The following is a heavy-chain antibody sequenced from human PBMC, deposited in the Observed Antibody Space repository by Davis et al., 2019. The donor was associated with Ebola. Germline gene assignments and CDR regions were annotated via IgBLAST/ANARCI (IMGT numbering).Heavy chain of an antibody. CDR2: VSYDGKKK. CDR1: GFTFSLNH. J-gene: IGHJ4*02. CDR3: ARDIEVATTTGYFDS. V-gene: IGHV3-30*07. D-gene: IGHD5-24*01. Sequence: PGGSLRLSCAASGFTFSLNHIHWVRQAPGKGLEWVALVSYDGKKKYYGDSAKGRFTVSRDNSKNTVYLQIDSLRVEDTAVYYCARDIEVATTTGYFDSWGQGTLVTVSS.